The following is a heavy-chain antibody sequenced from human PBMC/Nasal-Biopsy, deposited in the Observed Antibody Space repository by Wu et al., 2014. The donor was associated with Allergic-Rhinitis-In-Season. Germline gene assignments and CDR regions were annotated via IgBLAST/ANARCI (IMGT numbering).Heavy chain of an antibody. Sequence: LRLSCAASGFALVVIAMSWVRQAPGKGWSGAQVLVTVVIQTYADSVKGRFTISRDNSKNTLYLQMSSLRVEDAAVYYCAVDAFAILDFDYWG. D-gene: IGHD2-21*01. J-gene: IGHJ4*01. CDR1: GFALVVIA. CDR2: LVTVVIQ. V-gene: IGHV3-23*01. CDR3: AVDAFAILDFDY.